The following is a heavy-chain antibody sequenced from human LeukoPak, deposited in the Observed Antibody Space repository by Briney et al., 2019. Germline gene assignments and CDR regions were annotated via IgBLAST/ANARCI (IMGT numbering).Heavy chain of an antibody. CDR2: IYYSGST. D-gene: IGHD3-10*01. J-gene: IGHJ6*03. CDR3: ARSGTWFGELLYYYYYMDV. CDR1: GGSISSSSYY. Sequence: PSETLSLTCTVSGGSISSSSYYWGWIRQPPGKGLEWIGSIYYSGSTYYNPSLKSRVTISVDTSKNQFSLKLSSVTAADTAVYYCARSGTWFGELLYYYYYMDVWGKGTTVTISS. V-gene: IGHV4-39*01.